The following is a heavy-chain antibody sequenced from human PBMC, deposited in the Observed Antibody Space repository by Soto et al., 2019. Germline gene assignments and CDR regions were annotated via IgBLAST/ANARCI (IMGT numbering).Heavy chain of an antibody. CDR3: ARDLSSGSDLDY. CDR2: TATDGSNK. D-gene: IGHD3-22*01. CDR1: GFTFSNFV. Sequence: QVQLVESGGGVVQPGRSLGLSCTASGFTFSNFVMHWVRQAPGKGLEWVALTATDGSNKYYADSVKGRFIISRDNSKNPLYLQMNSLRAEDTAVYYCARDLSSGSDLDYWGQGTLVTVSS. J-gene: IGHJ4*02. V-gene: IGHV3-30-3*01.